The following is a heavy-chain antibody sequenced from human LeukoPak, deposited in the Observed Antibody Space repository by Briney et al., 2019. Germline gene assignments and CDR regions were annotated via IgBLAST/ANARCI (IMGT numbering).Heavy chain of an antibody. V-gene: IGHV1-2*02. CDR3: ARDNEWLRFASSQYYYYYYMDV. D-gene: IGHD5-12*01. CDR1: GYTFTGYY. J-gene: IGHJ6*03. CDR2: INPNSGGT. Sequence: ASVKVSCKASGYTFTGYYMHWVRQAPGQGLEWMGWINPNSGGTNYAQKFQGRVSMTRDTSISTAYMELSSLRADDTAEYYCARDNEWLRFASSQYYYYYYMDVWGKGTTVTISS.